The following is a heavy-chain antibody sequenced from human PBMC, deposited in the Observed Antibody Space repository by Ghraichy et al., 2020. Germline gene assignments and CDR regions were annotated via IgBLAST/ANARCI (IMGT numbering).Heavy chain of an antibody. Sequence: GGSLRLSCAASGFTFSRYGMHWVRQAPGKGLEWVAVPSYDGNNKNYADSVKGRFTISRDNSKNTLYLQMNSLRPEDTAVYYCAKERDSSGYYSFRGDYYGMDVWGQGTTVTVSS. D-gene: IGHD3-22*01. J-gene: IGHJ6*02. CDR3: AKERDSSGYYSFRGDYYGMDV. V-gene: IGHV3-30*18. CDR1: GFTFSRYG. CDR2: PSYDGNNK.